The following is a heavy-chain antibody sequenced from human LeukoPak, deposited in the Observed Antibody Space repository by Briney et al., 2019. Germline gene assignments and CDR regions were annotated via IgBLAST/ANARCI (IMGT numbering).Heavy chain of an antibody. CDR3: ARGTALETGYYYYYGMDA. D-gene: IGHD2-21*02. V-gene: IGHV4-59*01. J-gene: IGHJ6*02. CDR1: GGSISSYY. CDR2: IYYSGST. Sequence: KPSETLSLTCTVSGGSISSYYWSWIRQPPGKGLEWIGYIYYSGSTNYNPSLKSRVTISVDTSKNQFSLKLSSVTAADTAVYYCARGTALETGYYYYYGMDAWGQGTTVTVSS.